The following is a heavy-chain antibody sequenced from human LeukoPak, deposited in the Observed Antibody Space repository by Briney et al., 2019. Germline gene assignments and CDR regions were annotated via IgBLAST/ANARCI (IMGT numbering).Heavy chain of an antibody. CDR3: ARGSKHLDAFDI. J-gene: IGHJ3*02. V-gene: IGHV1-69*13. CDR2: IIPIFGTA. Sequence: GASVKVSCKASGGTFSSYAISWVRQAPGQGLEWMGGIIPIFGTANYAQKFQGRVTITADESTSTAYMELSSLRSEDTAVYYCARGSKHLDAFDIWGQGTMVTVSS. CDR1: GGTFSSYA.